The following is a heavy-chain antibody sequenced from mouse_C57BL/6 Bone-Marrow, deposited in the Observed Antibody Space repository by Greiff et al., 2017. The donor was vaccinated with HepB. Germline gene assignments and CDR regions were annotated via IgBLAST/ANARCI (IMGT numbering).Heavy chain of an antibody. CDR3: ARRIGGLRRPHYYAMDY. J-gene: IGHJ4*01. Sequence: QVQLKESGAELVKPGASVKISCKASGYAFSSYWMNWVKQRPGKGLEWIGQIYPGDGDTNYNGKFKGKATLTADNSSSTAYMQLSSLTSEDSAVYFCARRIGGLRRPHYYAMDYWGQGTSVTVSS. V-gene: IGHV1-80*01. CDR1: GYAFSSYW. CDR2: IYPGDGDT. D-gene: IGHD2-2*01.